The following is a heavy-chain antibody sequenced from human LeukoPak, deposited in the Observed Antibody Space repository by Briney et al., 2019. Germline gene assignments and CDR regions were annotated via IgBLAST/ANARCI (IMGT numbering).Heavy chain of an antibody. Sequence: GGSLRLSCAASGFTFSSYWMHWVRQAPGKGLVWVSRIHSDGSSTYYADSVKGRFTISRDNSKNTLYLQMNSLRAEDTAVYYSARYGVAPSDLDYWGPGTLVTVSS. D-gene: IGHD3-10*01. V-gene: IGHV3-74*01. J-gene: IGHJ4*01. CDR3: ARYGVAPSDLDY. CDR2: IHSDGSST. CDR1: GFTFSSYW.